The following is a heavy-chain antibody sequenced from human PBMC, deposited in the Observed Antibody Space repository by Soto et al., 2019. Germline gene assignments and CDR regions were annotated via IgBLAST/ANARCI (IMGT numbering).Heavy chain of an antibody. Sequence: SETLSLTCTVSGGSISSGGYYWSWIRQHPGKGLEWIGYIYYSGSTNYNPSLKSRVTISVDTSKNQFSLKLSSVTAADTAVYYCARGVGYSYGYVEYYYYYGMDVWGQGTTVTVSS. J-gene: IGHJ6*02. CDR2: IYYSGST. CDR3: ARGVGYSYGYVEYYYYYGMDV. D-gene: IGHD5-18*01. CDR1: GGSISSGGYY. V-gene: IGHV4-61*08.